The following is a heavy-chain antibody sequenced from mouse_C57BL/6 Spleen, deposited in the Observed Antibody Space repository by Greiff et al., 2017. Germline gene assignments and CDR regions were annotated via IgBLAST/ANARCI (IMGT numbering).Heavy chain of an antibody. CDR2: IDPNSGGT. Sequence: QVQLQQPGAELVKPGASVKLSCKASGYTFTSYWMHWVKQRPGRGLEWIGRIDPNSGGTKYNEKFKSKATLTVDKPSSTADMQLSSLTSEDSAVYYCARGVYDGYYYAMDYWGHGTSVTVSS. D-gene: IGHD2-3*01. CDR1: GYTFTSYW. J-gene: IGHJ4*01. V-gene: IGHV1-72*01. CDR3: ARGVYDGYYYAMDY.